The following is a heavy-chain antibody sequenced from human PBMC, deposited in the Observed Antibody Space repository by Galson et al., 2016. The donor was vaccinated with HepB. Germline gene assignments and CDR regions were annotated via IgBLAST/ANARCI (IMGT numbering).Heavy chain of an antibody. D-gene: IGHD4-23*01. V-gene: IGHV4-31*03. J-gene: IGHJ3*02. Sequence: TLSLTCTVSGGSISSGGSYWSWIRQHPGKGLEWIGYIYYSGSTYHNPSLKSRVTIAVDTSKNQFSLKLSSVTAADTAVYFCARVRTTVAQALAFDIWGQGTMVTVSS. CDR3: ARVRTTVAQALAFDI. CDR2: IYYSGST. CDR1: GGSISSGGSY.